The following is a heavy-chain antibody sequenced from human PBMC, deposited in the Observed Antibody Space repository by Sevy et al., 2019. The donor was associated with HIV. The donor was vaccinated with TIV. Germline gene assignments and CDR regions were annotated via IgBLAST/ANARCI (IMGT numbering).Heavy chain of an antibody. CDR1: GFTFSDYY. V-gene: IGHV3-11*01. Sequence: GGSLRLSCAASGFTFSDYYMSWIRQAPGKGLEWVSYISSSGSTIYYADSVKGRFTISRDNANNSLYLQMNSLRGDDTAVYYCARDGLGCDGDFYSGDFDYWGQGTLVTVSS. D-gene: IGHD2-21*02. J-gene: IGHJ4*02. CDR2: ISSSGSTI. CDR3: ARDGLGCDGDFYSGDFDY.